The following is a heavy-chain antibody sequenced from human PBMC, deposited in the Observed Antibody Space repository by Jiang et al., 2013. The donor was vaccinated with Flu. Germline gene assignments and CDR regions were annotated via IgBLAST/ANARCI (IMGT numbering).Heavy chain of an antibody. J-gene: IGHJ3*02. CDR2: INPNSGGT. D-gene: IGHD1-26*01. CDR3: ASSPFYSGSYQGGAFDI. Sequence: GWINPNSGGTNYAQKFQGWVTMTRDTSISTAYMELSRLRSDDTAVYYCASSPFYSGSYQGGAFDIWGQGTMVTVSS. V-gene: IGHV1-2*04.